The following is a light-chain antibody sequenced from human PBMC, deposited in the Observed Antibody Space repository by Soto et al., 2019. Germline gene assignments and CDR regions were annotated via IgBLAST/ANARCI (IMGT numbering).Light chain of an antibody. CDR3: SSYTSSSTYV. J-gene: IGLJ1*01. Sequence: QSALTQPASVSGSPGQSITISCTGTSSDVGGYNYVSWYQQHPGKAPKLMIYEVSNRPSGVYNSFSGSKSGNTASLTISGLHAEYEADYYCSSYTSSSTYVFCTGTKLTVL. CDR1: SSDVGGYNY. V-gene: IGLV2-14*01. CDR2: EVS.